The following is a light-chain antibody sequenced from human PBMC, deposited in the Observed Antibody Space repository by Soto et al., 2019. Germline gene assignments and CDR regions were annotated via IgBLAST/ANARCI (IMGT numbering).Light chain of an antibody. CDR3: HQYNSYS. J-gene: IGKJ1*01. Sequence: AIQMTQSPSSLSASVGDSVTITCRASQGIRNDLGWYQQKPGKAPKLLIYAASTLQSGVPSSFSGSGSGTDFTLTISSLQPEDFATYYCHQYNSYSFGQGTKVDIK. V-gene: IGKV1-6*01. CDR2: AAS. CDR1: QGIRND.